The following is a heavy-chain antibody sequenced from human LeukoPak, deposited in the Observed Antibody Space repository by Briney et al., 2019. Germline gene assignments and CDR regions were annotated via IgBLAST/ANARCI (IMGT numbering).Heavy chain of an antibody. V-gene: IGHV1-2*02. Sequence: ASVKVSCKASGYTFTGHYIHWVRQAPGQGLEWMGWINPNSGDTRYAQTFQGRVTITRDTSISTPYMDMSRLRSDDTAVYYCARARSSWDHLDYWGQGTLVTVSS. CDR3: ARARSSWDHLDY. CDR2: INPNSGDT. CDR1: GYTFTGHY. J-gene: IGHJ4*02. D-gene: IGHD6-13*01.